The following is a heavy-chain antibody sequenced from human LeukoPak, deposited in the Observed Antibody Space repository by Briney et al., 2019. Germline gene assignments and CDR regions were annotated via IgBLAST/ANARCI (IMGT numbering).Heavy chain of an antibody. CDR3: ARSGWIYSGEDKTLDY. J-gene: IGHJ4*02. CDR1: GFTFSDYY. Sequence: GGSLRLSCAASGFTFSDYYMSWIRQAPGKGLEWVSYISSSGSTIYYADSVKGRFTISRDNAKNSLYLQMNSLRAEDTAVYYCARSGWIYSGEDKTLDYWGQGTLVTVSS. V-gene: IGHV3-11*01. CDR2: ISSSGSTI. D-gene: IGHD5-12*01.